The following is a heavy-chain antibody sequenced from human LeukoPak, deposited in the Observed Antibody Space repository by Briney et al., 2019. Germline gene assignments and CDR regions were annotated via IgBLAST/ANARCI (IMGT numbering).Heavy chain of an antibody. D-gene: IGHD4-17*01. CDR3: ARDNYGDHPYYYYYGMDV. V-gene: IGHV4-4*07. CDR1: GVSISSYY. J-gene: IGHJ6*02. CDR2: IYTSGST. Sequence: SETLSLTCTVSGVSISSYYWSWIRQPAGKGLEWIGRIYTSGSTNYNPSLKSRVTMSVDTSKNQFSLKLSSVTAADTAVYYCARDNYGDHPYYYYYGMDVWGQGTTVTVSS.